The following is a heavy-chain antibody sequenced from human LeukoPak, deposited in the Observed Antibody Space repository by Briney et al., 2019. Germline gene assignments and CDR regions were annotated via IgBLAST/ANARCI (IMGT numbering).Heavy chain of an antibody. Sequence: GGSLRLSCAASGITFSSYAMIWVRLAPDKGLEWVAAITGSGGGTYYGDSAKGRFTISRDNSKNTLYLQMNSLRAEDTAVYYCAKDPNGDYIGAFDFWGQGTMVTVSS. D-gene: IGHD4-17*01. CDR3: AKDPNGDYIGAFDF. CDR1: GITFSSYA. V-gene: IGHV3-23*01. J-gene: IGHJ3*01. CDR2: ITGSGGGT.